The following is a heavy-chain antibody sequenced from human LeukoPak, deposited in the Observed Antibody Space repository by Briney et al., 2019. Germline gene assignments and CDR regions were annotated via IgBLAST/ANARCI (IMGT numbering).Heavy chain of an antibody. CDR3: ARLSKNYDFWSGYQGNFDY. CDR2: IYTSGST. D-gene: IGHD3-3*01. Sequence: SQTLSLTCTVSGGSISSGSYYWSWIRQPAGKGLEWIGRIYTSGSTNYNPSLKSRVTISVDTSKNQFSLKLSAVTAADTAVYYCARLSKNYDFWSGYQGNFDYWGQGTLVTVSS. CDR1: GGSISSGSYY. V-gene: IGHV4-61*02. J-gene: IGHJ4*02.